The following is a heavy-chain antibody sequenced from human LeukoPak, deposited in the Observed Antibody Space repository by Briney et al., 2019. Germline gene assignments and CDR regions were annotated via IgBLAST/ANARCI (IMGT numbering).Heavy chain of an antibody. CDR1: GFTFSSYA. D-gene: IGHD5-24*01. V-gene: IGHV3-23*01. J-gene: IGHJ5*02. CDR3: AKDMARSFNWFDP. CDR2: ISGSGGST. Sequence: PGRSLRLSCAASGFTFSSYAMHWVRQAPGKGLEWVSAISGSGGSTYYADSVKGRFTISRDNSKNTLYLQMNSLRAEDTAVYYCAKDMARSFNWFDPWGQGTLVTVSS.